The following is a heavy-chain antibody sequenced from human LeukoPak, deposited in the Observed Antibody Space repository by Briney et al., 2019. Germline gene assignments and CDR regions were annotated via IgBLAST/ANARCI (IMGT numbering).Heavy chain of an antibody. J-gene: IGHJ4*02. Sequence: GGSLRLSCAVSGFTVSGNYMSWVRQAPGKGLEWVSLIYSGGTTYYADSVKGRFTISRDNSKNTLYLQMNSLRAEDTAVYYCGRNMNLRAIVVVVAAPLDYWGQGTLVTVSS. CDR1: GFTVSGNY. CDR2: IYSGGTT. CDR3: GRNMNLRAIVVVVAAPLDY. D-gene: IGHD2-15*01. V-gene: IGHV3-53*01.